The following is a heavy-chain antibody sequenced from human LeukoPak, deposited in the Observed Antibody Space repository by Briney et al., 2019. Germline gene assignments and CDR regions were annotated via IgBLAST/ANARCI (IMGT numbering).Heavy chain of an antibody. Sequence: PGASLRLSCAASGFTFSSYAMSWVRQAPGKGLEWVSAISGSGGSTYYADSVEGRFTISRDNSKNTLYLQMNSLRAEDTAVYYCAKVLGVPAAYLDYWGQGTLVTVSS. J-gene: IGHJ4*02. CDR3: AKVLGVPAAYLDY. CDR2: ISGSGGST. CDR1: GFTFSSYA. V-gene: IGHV3-23*01. D-gene: IGHD2-2*01.